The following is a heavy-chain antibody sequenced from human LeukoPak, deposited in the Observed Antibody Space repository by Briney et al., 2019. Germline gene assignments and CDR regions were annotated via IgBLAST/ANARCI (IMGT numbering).Heavy chain of an antibody. CDR3: AKVDDCSSTSCYDYFDY. CDR2: IRYDGSNK. V-gene: IGHV3-30*02. Sequence: GGSLRLSCAASGFTFSSYGMHWVRQAPGKGLEWVAFIRYDGSNKYYADSVKGRFTISRDNSKNTLYLQMNSLRAEDTAVYYCAKVDDCSSTSCYDYFDYWGQGTLVTVSS. D-gene: IGHD2-2*01. J-gene: IGHJ4*02. CDR1: GFTFSSYG.